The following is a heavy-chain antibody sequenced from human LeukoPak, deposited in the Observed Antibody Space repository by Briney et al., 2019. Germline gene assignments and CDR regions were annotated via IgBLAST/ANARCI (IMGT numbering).Heavy chain of an antibody. CDR2: IKQDGSEK. V-gene: IGHV3-7*01. CDR1: GFTFDDHG. J-gene: IGHJ4*02. CDR3: ARDRWGYSYGGD. D-gene: IGHD5-18*01. Sequence: GGSLRLSCAASGFTFDDHGMSWVRQAPGKGLEWVANIKQDGSEKYYVDSVKGRFTISRDNAKNSLYLQMNSLRAEDTAVYYCARDRWGYSYGGDWGQGTLVTVSS.